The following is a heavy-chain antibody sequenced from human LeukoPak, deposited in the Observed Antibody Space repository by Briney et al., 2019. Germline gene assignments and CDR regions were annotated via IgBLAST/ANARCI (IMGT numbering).Heavy chain of an antibody. V-gene: IGHV1-69*13. CDR1: GGTFSNYA. D-gene: IGHD4-17*01. Sequence: SVKVSCKASGGTFSNYAISWVRQAPGQGLEWMGGIIPIFGTANYAQKFQGRVTITADESTSTAYMELSSLRSEDTAVYYCARDGPTVTNNWFDPWGQGTLVTVSS. CDR3: ARDGPTVTNNWFDP. J-gene: IGHJ5*02. CDR2: IIPIFGTA.